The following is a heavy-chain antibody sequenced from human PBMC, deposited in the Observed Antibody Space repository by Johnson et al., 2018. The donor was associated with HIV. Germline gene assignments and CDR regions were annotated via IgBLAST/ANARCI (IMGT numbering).Heavy chain of an antibody. D-gene: IGHD6-19*01. Sequence: QVQLVESGGGVVRPGGSLRLSCAASGFTFSSYAMHWVRQAPGKGLESVAVISYDGSNKYYADSVKGRFTISRDNSKNTLYLQMNSLRAEETAVYYCARDNSAVAGPEGAFDIWGQGTMVTVSS. J-gene: IGHJ3*02. V-gene: IGHV3-30-3*01. CDR3: ARDNSAVAGPEGAFDI. CDR2: ISYDGSNK. CDR1: GFTFSSYA.